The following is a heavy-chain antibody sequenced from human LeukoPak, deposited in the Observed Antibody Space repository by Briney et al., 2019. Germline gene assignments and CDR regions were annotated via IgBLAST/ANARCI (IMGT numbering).Heavy chain of an antibody. CDR1: GGSISSGGYY. D-gene: IGHD3-22*01. J-gene: IGHJ4*02. CDR3: ARVYYDSSGYSGFGDY. CDR2: IYYSGST. Sequence: SETLSLTCTVSGGSISSGGYYWSWIRQHPGKGLEWIGYIYYSGSTYYNPSLKSRVTISVDTSKNQFSLKLSSVTAADTAVYYCARVYYDSSGYSGFGDYWGQGTLVTVSS. V-gene: IGHV4-31*03.